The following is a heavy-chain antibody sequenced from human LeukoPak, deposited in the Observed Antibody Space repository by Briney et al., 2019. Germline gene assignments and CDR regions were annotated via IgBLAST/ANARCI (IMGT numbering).Heavy chain of an antibody. Sequence: SETLSLTCTVSGGSISPYFWSWIRQPPGKGLEWIGYISYSGSTNYNPSLKSRVTISVDTSKNQFSLQLCSVTAADTAVYYCARDDYRGVTNFDPWGQGTLVTVSS. D-gene: IGHD3-10*01. CDR1: GGSISPYF. CDR3: ARDDYRGVTNFDP. J-gene: IGHJ5*02. V-gene: IGHV4-59*01. CDR2: ISYSGST.